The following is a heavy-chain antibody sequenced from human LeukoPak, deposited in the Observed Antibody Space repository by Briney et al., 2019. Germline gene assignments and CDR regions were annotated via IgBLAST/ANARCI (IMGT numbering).Heavy chain of an antibody. CDR1: GFTFSSYA. Sequence: PGGSLRLSCAASGFTFSSYAMSWVRQAPGKGLEWVSAISGSGGSTYYADSVKGRFTISRDNSKNTLYLQRNSLRAEDTAVYYCAKEWIRTVTPGDDAFDIWGQGTMVTVSS. D-gene: IGHD4-17*01. V-gene: IGHV3-23*01. J-gene: IGHJ3*02. CDR3: AKEWIRTVTPGDDAFDI. CDR2: ISGSGGST.